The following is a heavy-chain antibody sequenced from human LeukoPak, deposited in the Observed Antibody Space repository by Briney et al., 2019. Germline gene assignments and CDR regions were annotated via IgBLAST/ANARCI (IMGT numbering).Heavy chain of an antibody. Sequence: PGGSLRLSCAASGFTFSSYAMHWVRQAPGKGLEWVAVISYDGSNKYYADSVKGRFTISRDNSKNTLYLLMNSLRAEDTAVYYCAREGIAVAGTYYYYGMDVWGQGTTVTVSS. CDR1: GFTFSSYA. CDR3: AREGIAVAGTYYYYGMDV. J-gene: IGHJ6*02. CDR2: ISYDGSNK. V-gene: IGHV3-30-3*01. D-gene: IGHD6-19*01.